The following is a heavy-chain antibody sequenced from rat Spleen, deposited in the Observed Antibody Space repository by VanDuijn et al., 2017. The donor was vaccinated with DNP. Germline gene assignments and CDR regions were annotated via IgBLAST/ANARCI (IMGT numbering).Heavy chain of an antibody. Sequence: EVQLVESGGGLVQPGRSLKHSCPASGFAFSDHYMDWVRQAPTKGLAWVASISYDGGSTYYRDSVKGRFTISRDNAKNTLYLQMNSLRSEDTATYYCARGDYGYNRYAMDAWGQGTSVTVSS. D-gene: IGHD1-9*01. CDR2: ISYDGGST. CDR1: GFAFSDHY. J-gene: IGHJ4*01. V-gene: IGHV5-20*01. CDR3: ARGDYGYNRYAMDA.